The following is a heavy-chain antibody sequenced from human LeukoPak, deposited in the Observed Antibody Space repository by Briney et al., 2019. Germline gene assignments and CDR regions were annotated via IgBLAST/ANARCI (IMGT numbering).Heavy chain of an antibody. D-gene: IGHD5-18*01. V-gene: IGHV3-13*01. CDR2: IATAGDT. CDR3: AIEVDTAMVAPFDY. Sequence: GGSLRLSCAASGFTFGSYDMHWVRQATGKGLEWVSAIATAGDTYYPGSVKGRFTISRDNSKNTLYLQMNSLRAEDTAVYYCAIEVDTAMVAPFDYWGQGTLVTVSS. CDR1: GFTFGSYD. J-gene: IGHJ4*02.